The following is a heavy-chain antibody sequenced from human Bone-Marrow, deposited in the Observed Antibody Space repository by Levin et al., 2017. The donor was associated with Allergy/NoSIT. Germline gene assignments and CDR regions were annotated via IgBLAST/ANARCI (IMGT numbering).Heavy chain of an antibody. J-gene: IGHJ6*02. CDR2: LYSGGSA. CDR1: GFTVSSNY. CDR3: ARGGIAVAGETADV. Sequence: GGSLRLSCAASGFTVSSNYMNWVRQAPGKGLEWVSVLYSGGSAYYADSVRGRFTISRDDSKNTLYLQMNSLRAEDTAVYYCARGGIAVAGETADVWGQGTTVTVSS. V-gene: IGHV3-53*01. D-gene: IGHD6-19*01.